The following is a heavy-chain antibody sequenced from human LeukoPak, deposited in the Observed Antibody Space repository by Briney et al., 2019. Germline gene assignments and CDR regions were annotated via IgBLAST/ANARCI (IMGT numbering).Heavy chain of an antibody. D-gene: IGHD2-2*01. CDR1: GFTFRSYA. V-gene: IGHV3-23*01. Sequence: GGSLRLSCAAPGFTFRSYAMSWVRQAPGKGLEWVSAISGSGGSTYYADSVKGRFTISRDNSKNTLYLQMNSLRAEDTAVYYCAKDVVPAAMSRWFDPWGQGTLVTVSS. CDR2: ISGSGGST. CDR3: AKDVVPAAMSRWFDP. J-gene: IGHJ5*02.